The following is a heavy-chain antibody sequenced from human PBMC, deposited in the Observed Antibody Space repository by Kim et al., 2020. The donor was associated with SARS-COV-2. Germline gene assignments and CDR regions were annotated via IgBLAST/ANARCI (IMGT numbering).Heavy chain of an antibody. D-gene: IGHD3-3*01. CDR2: TYYRSKWYN. V-gene: IGHV6-1*01. CDR3: AASNYDFWSGQGPFDY. Sequence: SQTLSLTCAISGDSVSSSSAAWNWIRQSPSRGLEWLGRTYYRSKWYNDYAVSVKSRITINPDTSKNQFSLQLNSVTPEDTAVYYCAASNYDFWSGQGPFDYWGQGTLVTVSS. CDR1: GDSVSSSSAA. J-gene: IGHJ4*02.